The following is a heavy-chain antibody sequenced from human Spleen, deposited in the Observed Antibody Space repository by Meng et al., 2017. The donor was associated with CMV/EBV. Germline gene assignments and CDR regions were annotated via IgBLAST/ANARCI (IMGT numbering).Heavy chain of an antibody. V-gene: IGHV4-34*01. D-gene: IGHD2-15*01. Sequence: SETLSLTCAVYGGSLSGYFWTWIRQSPGKGLEWIGEIDHSGSTNYNPSLKSRVIISVDTSKKQFSLKLSSVTAADTAIYWSARGRSLRKYGSGGGSSLWLAGRGGGLNYGMDVWGQGTTVTVSS. CDR2: IDHSGST. CDR1: GGSLSGYF. J-gene: IGHJ6*02. CDR3: ARGRSLRKYGSGGGSSLWLAGRGGGLNYGMDV.